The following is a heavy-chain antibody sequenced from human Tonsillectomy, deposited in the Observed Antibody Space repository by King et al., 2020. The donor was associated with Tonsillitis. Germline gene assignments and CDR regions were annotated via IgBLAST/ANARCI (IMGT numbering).Heavy chain of an antibody. Sequence: VQLVESGGGLVQPGGSLRLSCAASGFTFSSYAMSWVRQAPGKGLEWVSGISGSGGSTYYADSVKGRFITSRDNSKNTLYLQMKSLRAYDTAVYYCAKAAQPNRDWYFDLWGRGTLVTVSS. J-gene: IGHJ2*01. CDR1: GFTFSSYA. CDR2: ISGSGGST. D-gene: IGHD1-14*01. CDR3: AKAAQPNRDWYFDL. V-gene: IGHV3-23*04.